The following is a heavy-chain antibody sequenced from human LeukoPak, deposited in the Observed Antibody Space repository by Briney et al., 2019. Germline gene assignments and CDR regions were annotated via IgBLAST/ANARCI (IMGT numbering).Heavy chain of an antibody. J-gene: IGHJ4*02. D-gene: IGHD2-2*01. Sequence: GGPLRLSCAASGFTFSDYYMSWIRQAPGKGLEWVSYISSSGSTIYYADSVKGRFTISRDNAKNSLYLQVNSLRAEDTAVYYCARGAVVVPAAIWGQGTLVTVSS. CDR1: GFTFSDYY. V-gene: IGHV3-11*01. CDR3: ARGAVVVPAAI. CDR2: ISSSGSTI.